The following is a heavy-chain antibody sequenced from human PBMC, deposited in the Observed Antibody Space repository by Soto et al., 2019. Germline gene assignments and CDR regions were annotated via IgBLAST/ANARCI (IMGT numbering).Heavy chain of an antibody. CDR3: AKEGYGSGSYYYYYYGMDV. V-gene: IGHV3-30*18. J-gene: IGHJ6*02. D-gene: IGHD3-10*01. CDR1: GFTFSSYG. CDR2: ISYDGSNK. Sequence: PGGSLRPSCAASGFTFSSYGMHWVRQAPGKGLEWVAVISYDGSNKYYADSVKGRFTISRDNPKNTLYLQMNSLRAEDTAVYYCAKEGYGSGSYYYYYYGMDVWGQGT.